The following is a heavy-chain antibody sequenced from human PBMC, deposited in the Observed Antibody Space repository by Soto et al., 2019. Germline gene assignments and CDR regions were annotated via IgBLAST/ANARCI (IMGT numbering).Heavy chain of an antibody. V-gene: IGHV3-73*01. CDR2: IRSKANSYAT. D-gene: IGHD2-21*02. CDR3: TATRTAYCGGDCNAFDI. Sequence: GGSLRLSCAASGFTFSGSAMHWVRQASGKGLEWVGRIRSKANSYATAYAASVKGRFTISRDDSKNTAYLQMNSLKTEDTAVYYCTATRTAYCGGDCNAFDIWGQGTMVTVSS. J-gene: IGHJ3*02. CDR1: GFTFSGSA.